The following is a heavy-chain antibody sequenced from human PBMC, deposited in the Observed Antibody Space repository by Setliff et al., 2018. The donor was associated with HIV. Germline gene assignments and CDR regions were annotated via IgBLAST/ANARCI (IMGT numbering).Heavy chain of an antibody. CDR1: DDSISSGVYY. J-gene: IGHJ4*02. V-gene: IGHV4-4*02. CDR3: AKGRPRIQVWEGFDY. Sequence: TLSLTCSVSDDSISSGVYYWNWVRQSPGKGLEWIGEMYHSGTTNYNPSLTSRVTISVDKSKNQFSLNLTSVTAADTAVYYCAKGRPRIQVWEGFDYWGQGILVTVSS. D-gene: IGHD5-18*01. CDR2: MYHSGTT.